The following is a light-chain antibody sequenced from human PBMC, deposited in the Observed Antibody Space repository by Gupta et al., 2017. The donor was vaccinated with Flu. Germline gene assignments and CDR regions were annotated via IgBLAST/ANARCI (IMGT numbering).Light chain of an antibody. J-gene: IGKJ4*01. V-gene: IGKV1-39*01. Sequence: DIQMTQSPSSLSASVGDRVTITCRASQSISSYLNWYQQKPGKAPKLLIYAASSLQSGVPSRFSGSGSGTDFTLTISRLQPEDFATYYCQQRESTPNTFGRGTKVEIK. CDR2: AAS. CDR3: QQRESTPNT. CDR1: QSISSY.